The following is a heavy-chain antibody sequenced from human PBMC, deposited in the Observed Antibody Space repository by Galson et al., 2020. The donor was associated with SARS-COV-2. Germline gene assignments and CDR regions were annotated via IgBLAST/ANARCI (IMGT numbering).Heavy chain of an antibody. CDR1: GGTFSSYA. CDR2: IIPIFGTA. Sequence: SVKVSCKASGGTFSSYAISWVRQAPGQGLEWMGGIIPIFGTANYAQKFQGRVTITADESTSTAYMELSSRRSEDTAVYYCAKDINSSNALLLWFWELTLSGCMGVWGQGTTVTVA. V-gene: IGHV1-69*13. CDR3: AKDINSSNALLLWFWELTLSGCMGV. J-gene: IGHJ6*02. D-gene: IGHD3-10*01.